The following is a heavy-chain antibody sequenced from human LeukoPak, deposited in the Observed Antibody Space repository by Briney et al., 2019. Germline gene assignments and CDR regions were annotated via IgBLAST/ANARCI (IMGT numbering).Heavy chain of an antibody. Sequence: SETLSLTCTVSGGSISSYYWSWIRQPPGKGLEWIGYIYYSGSTNYNPSLKSRVTISVVTSKNQFSLKLSSVTAADTAVYYCARAYYYDSSGYYPFDYWGQGTLVTVSS. D-gene: IGHD3-22*01. CDR1: GGSISSYY. V-gene: IGHV4-59*12. CDR2: IYYSGST. CDR3: ARAYYYDSSGYYPFDY. J-gene: IGHJ4*02.